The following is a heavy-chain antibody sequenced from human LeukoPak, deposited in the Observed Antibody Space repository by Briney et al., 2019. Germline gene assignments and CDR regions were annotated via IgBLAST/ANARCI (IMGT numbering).Heavy chain of an antibody. CDR2: INHSGST. Sequence: SETLSLTCAVYGGSFSGYYWSRIRQPPGKGLEWIGEINHSGSTNYNPSLKSRVTISVDTSKNQFSLKLSSVTAADTAVYYCARGWYSDYYDSSGLLNWGQGTLVTVSS. CDR1: GGSFSGYY. V-gene: IGHV4-34*01. D-gene: IGHD3-22*01. CDR3: ARGWYSDYYDSSGLLN. J-gene: IGHJ4*02.